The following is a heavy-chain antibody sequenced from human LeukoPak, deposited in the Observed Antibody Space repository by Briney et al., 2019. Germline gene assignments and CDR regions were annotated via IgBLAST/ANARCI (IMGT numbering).Heavy chain of an antibody. CDR1: GGSISSGGYY. D-gene: IGHD3-22*01. Sequence: SSETLSLTCTVSGGSISSGGYYWSWVRRAPGKGLEWVSAISGSGGSTYYADSVKGRFTISRDNSKNTLYLQMNSLRAEDTAVYYCAKSVTTRMYYYDSSGEFDYWGQGTLVTVSS. CDR3: AKSVTTRMYYYDSSGEFDY. V-gene: IGHV3-23*01. CDR2: ISGSGGST. J-gene: IGHJ4*02.